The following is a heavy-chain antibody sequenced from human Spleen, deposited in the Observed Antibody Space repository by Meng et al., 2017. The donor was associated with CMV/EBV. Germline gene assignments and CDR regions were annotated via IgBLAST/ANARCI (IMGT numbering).Heavy chain of an antibody. V-gene: IGHV3-74*01. CDR3: ARDDGSYGSLNGMDV. Sequence: GESLKISCAASGFRFDDYGMSWVRQAPGKGLVWVSRINSDGSGTSSADSLKGRFTISRDNAKNTVYLQMNNLRAEDTAVYYCARDDGSYGSLNGMDVWGRGTTVTVSS. D-gene: IGHD5-18*01. CDR2: INSDGSGT. CDR1: GFRFDDYG. J-gene: IGHJ6*02.